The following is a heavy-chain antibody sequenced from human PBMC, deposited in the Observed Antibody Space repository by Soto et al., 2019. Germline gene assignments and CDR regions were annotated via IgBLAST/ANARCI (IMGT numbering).Heavy chain of an antibody. CDR2: ISSSSSYT. CDR1: GFTFSDYY. CDR3: ARDLIVATIWRVSYGMDV. J-gene: IGHJ6*02. V-gene: IGHV3-11*06. D-gene: IGHD5-12*01. Sequence: GSLRLSCAASGFTFSDYYMSWIRQAPGKGLEWVSYISSSSSYTNYADSVKGRFTISRDNAKNSLYPQMNSLRAEDTAVYYCARDLIVATIWRVSYGMDVWGQGTTVTVSS.